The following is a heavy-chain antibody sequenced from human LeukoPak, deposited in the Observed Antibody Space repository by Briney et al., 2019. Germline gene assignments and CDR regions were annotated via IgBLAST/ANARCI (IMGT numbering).Heavy chain of an antibody. D-gene: IGHD3-22*01. CDR2: IYHSGST. Sequence: PSETLSLTCTVSGGSISSGGYYWSWIRQPPGKGLEWIGYIYHSGSTYYNPSLKSRVTISVDTSKNQFSLKLSSVTAADTAVYYCASAQGSSGYFGDAFDIWGQGTMVTVSS. J-gene: IGHJ3*02. CDR3: ASAQGSSGYFGDAFDI. CDR1: GGSISSGGYY. V-gene: IGHV4-30-2*02.